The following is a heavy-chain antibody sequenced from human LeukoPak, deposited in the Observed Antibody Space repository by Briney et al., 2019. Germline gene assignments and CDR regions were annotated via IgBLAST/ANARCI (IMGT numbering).Heavy chain of an antibody. J-gene: IGHJ6*03. Sequence: KPSETLSLTCAVSGGSISSSNWWSWVRQPPGKGLEWIGEIYHSGSTNYNPSLKSRVTISVDKSKNQFSLKLSSVTAADTAVYYCARERGGPLEWLTTYYYYYMDVWGKGTTVTVSS. CDR1: GGSISSSNW. CDR3: ARERGGPLEWLTTYYYYYMDV. CDR2: IYHSGST. V-gene: IGHV4-4*02. D-gene: IGHD3-3*01.